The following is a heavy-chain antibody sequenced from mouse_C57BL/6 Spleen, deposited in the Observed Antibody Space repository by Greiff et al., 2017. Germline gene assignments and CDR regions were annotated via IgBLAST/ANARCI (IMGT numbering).Heavy chain of an antibody. CDR3: ARIAYYGSSYGMDY. V-gene: IGHV5-17*01. D-gene: IGHD1-1*01. Sequence: EVKVEESGGGLVKPGGSLKLSCAASGFTFSDYGMHWVRQAPEKGLEWVAYISSGSSTIYYADTVKGRFTISRDNAKNTLFLQMTSLRSEDTAMYYCARIAYYGSSYGMDYWGQGTTLTVSS. J-gene: IGHJ2*01. CDR2: ISSGSSTI. CDR1: GFTFSDYG.